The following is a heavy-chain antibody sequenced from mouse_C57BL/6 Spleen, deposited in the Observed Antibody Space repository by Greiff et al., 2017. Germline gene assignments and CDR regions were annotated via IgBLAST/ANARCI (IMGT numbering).Heavy chain of an antibody. Sequence: EVKLVESGGGLVKPGGSLKLSCAASGFTFSDYGMHWVRQAPEKGLEWVAYISSGSSTIYYADTVKGRFTISRDNAKNTLVLQLTSLRSEDTALYYCARGAPDWYFDVWGTGTTVTVSS. CDR3: ARGAPDWYFDV. CDR2: ISSGSSTI. CDR1: GFTFSDYG. J-gene: IGHJ1*03. V-gene: IGHV5-17*01.